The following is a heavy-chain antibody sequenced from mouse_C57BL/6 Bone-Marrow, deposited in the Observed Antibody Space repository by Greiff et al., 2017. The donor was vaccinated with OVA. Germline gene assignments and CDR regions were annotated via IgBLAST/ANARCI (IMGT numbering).Heavy chain of an antibody. CDR3: VRHSYYYGSSPYAMDY. D-gene: IGHD1-1*01. Sequence: EVKLQESGGGLVQPKGSLKLSCAASGFSFNTYAMNWVRQAPGKGLEWVARIRSKSNNYATYYADSVKDSFTISRDDSESMLYLQMNNLKTEDTAMYYCVRHSYYYGSSPYAMDYWGQGTSVTVSS. V-gene: IGHV10-1*01. CDR2: IRSKSNNYAT. CDR1: GFSFNTYA. J-gene: IGHJ4*01.